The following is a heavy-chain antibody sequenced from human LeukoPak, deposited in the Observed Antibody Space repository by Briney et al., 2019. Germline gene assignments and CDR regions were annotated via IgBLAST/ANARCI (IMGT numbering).Heavy chain of an antibody. J-gene: IGHJ6*02. Sequence: SETLSLTCTVSGGSISSYYRSWIRQPPGKGLEWIGYIYYSGSTNYNPSLKSRVTISVDTSKNQFSLKLSSVTAANTAVYYCARVPLPIAAAGILHYYGMDVWGQGTTVTVSS. CDR3: ARVPLPIAAAGILHYYGMDV. CDR1: GGSISSYY. V-gene: IGHV4-59*01. CDR2: IYYSGST. D-gene: IGHD6-13*01.